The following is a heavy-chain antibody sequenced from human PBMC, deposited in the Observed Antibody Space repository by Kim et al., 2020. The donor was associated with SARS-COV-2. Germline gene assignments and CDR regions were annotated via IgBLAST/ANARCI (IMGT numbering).Heavy chain of an antibody. Sequence: GGSLRLSCAASGFTFSSYGMHWVRQAPGKGLEWVAVIWYDGSNKYYADSVKGRFTISRDNSKNTLYLQMNSLRAEDTAVYYCAKPAPLYSGYDPHFDYWGQGTLVTVSS. V-gene: IGHV3-33*06. CDR3: AKPAPLYSGYDPHFDY. CDR2: IWYDGSNK. J-gene: IGHJ4*02. CDR1: GFTFSSYG. D-gene: IGHD5-12*01.